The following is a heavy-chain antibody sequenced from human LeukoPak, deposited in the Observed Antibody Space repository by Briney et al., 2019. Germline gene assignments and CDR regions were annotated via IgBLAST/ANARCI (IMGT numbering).Heavy chain of an antibody. V-gene: IGHV3-7*01. CDR3: AKSIRGDYYDSSGYSN. J-gene: IGHJ4*02. D-gene: IGHD3-22*01. CDR1: GFTFSSYW. Sequence: GGSLRLSCAASGFTFSSYWMSWVRQAPGKGLEWVANIKQDGSEKYFVDSVKGRFTISRDNAKNSLYLHMYSLRAEDTAVYYCAKSIRGDYYDSSGYSNWGQGTLVTVSS. CDR2: IKQDGSEK.